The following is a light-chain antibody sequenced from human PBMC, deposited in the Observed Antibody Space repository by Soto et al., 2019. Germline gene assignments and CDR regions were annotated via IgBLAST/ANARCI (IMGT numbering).Light chain of an antibody. CDR2: GAS. CDR3: QQSNNWPLT. J-gene: IGKJ4*01. V-gene: IGKV3-15*01. CDR1: QSVNNN. Sequence: EIVMTQSPATLSVSPGERATLSCRASQSVNNNLAWYQQKPGQAPRLLIYGASNRATGIPARFSGSASGTEITLIISSLQSEDFAVYYCQQSNNWPLTFGGGTKVEIK.